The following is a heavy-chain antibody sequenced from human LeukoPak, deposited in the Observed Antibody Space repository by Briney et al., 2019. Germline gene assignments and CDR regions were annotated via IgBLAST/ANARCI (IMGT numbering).Heavy chain of an antibody. D-gene: IGHD3-22*01. CDR2: INPNSGGT. V-gene: IGHV1-2*06. CDR1: GYTITGYY. CDR3: ARVFYDSSGPFDY. J-gene: IGHJ4*02. Sequence: ASVKVSCKASGYTITGYYMHWVRQAPGQGLEWMRRINPNSGGTNYAQKFQGRVTMTRDTSISTAYMVLSRLRSDDTAVYYCARVFYDSSGPFDYWGQGTLVTVSS.